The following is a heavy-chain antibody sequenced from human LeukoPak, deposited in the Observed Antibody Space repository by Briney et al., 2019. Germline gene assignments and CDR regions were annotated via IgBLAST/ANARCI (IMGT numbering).Heavy chain of an antibody. CDR2: IWYDGSNK. Sequence: GGSLRLSCAASGFTFSSYGMHWVRQAPGKGLEWVAVIWYDGSNKYYADSVKGRFTISRDNSKNTLYLQMNSLRIEDTAVYYCTVIRGWGSGSYYVDYWGQGALVTVSS. CDR3: TVIRGWGSGSYYVDY. V-gene: IGHV3-30*02. D-gene: IGHD3-10*01. J-gene: IGHJ4*02. CDR1: GFTFSSYG.